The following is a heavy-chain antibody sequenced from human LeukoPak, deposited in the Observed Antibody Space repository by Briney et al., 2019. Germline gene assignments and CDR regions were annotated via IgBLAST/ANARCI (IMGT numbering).Heavy chain of an antibody. Sequence: SETLSLTCTVSGGSISGHYWSWIRQPPRKGLEWIGYIYYTGSTNYNPSLESRVTISVDTSKNQFSLKLNSVTAADTAVYYCARGGSDYRNYQNWFDPWGQGTLVTVSS. CDR2: IYYTGST. CDR3: ARGGSDYRNYQNWFDP. D-gene: IGHD4-11*01. J-gene: IGHJ5*02. CDR1: GGSISGHY. V-gene: IGHV4-59*11.